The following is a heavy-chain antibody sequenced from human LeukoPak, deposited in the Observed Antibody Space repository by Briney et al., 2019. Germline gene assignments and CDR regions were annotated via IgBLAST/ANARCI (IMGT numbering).Heavy chain of an antibody. Sequence: GGSLRLSCAASGFTFSSYAMSWVRQAPGKGLEWVSAISGSGGSTYYADSVKGRFTISRDNSKNTLYLQMNSLRAEDTAVYYCARQSNYYDSSGYSDYWGQGTLVTVSS. D-gene: IGHD3-22*01. J-gene: IGHJ4*02. CDR2: ISGSGGST. V-gene: IGHV3-23*01. CDR3: ARQSNYYDSSGYSDY. CDR1: GFTFSSYA.